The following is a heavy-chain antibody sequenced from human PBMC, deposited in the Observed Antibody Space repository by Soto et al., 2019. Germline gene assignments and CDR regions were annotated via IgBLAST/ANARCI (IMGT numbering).Heavy chain of an antibody. CDR2: ISYDGSNK. V-gene: IGHV3-30-3*01. D-gene: IGHD2-15*01. CDR3: ARGGYCSGGSCYNWVGSYI. Sequence: GGSLRLSCAASGFTFSSYAMHWVRQAPGKGLEWVAVISYDGSNKYYADSVKGRFTISRDNSKNTLYLQMNSLRAEDTAVYYCARGGYCSGGSCYNWVGSYIWGQGTMVTVSS. CDR1: GFTFSSYA. J-gene: IGHJ3*02.